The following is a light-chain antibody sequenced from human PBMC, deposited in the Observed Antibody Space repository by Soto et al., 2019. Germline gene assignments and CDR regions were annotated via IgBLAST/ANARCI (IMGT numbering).Light chain of an antibody. J-gene: IGLJ1*01. CDR3: GSYATSDTFV. V-gene: IGLV2-14*01. CDR2: EVS. Sequence: QSVLTQPASVSGSPGQSITISCTGTSNDVGGYNYVSWYQQYLGKAPKLMIYEVSNRPSGISNRFSGSKSVNTASLTISGLQPEDEADYYCGSYATSDTFVFGTGTKVTVL. CDR1: SNDVGGYNY.